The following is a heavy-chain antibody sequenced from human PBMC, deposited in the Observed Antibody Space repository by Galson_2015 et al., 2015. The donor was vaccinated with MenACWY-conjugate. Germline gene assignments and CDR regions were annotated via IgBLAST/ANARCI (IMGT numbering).Heavy chain of an antibody. Sequence: SLRLSCAASGFTFRRFGMHWVRQAPGKGLEWMAVISYDGSNESYADSVKGRFTISRDNSKNTLYPQMNSLRADDTAVYYCAKDWSVPYSTISYYFYMDVWGKGPTVTVSS. CDR2: ISYDGSNE. J-gene: IGHJ6*03. CDR3: AKDWSVPYSTISYYFYMDV. CDR1: GFTFRRFG. D-gene: IGHD6-13*01. V-gene: IGHV3-30*18.